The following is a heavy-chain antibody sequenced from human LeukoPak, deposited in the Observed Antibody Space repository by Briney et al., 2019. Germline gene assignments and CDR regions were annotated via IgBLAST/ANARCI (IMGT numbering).Heavy chain of an antibody. J-gene: IGHJ4*02. V-gene: IGHV4-34*01. CDR3: ARGNKVVDIDY. Sequence: SETLSLTCAVYGGSFSGYYWSWIRQPPGKGLEWIGEINHSGSTNYNPSLKSRVTISVDTSKNQFSLKLSSVTAADTAVYYCARGNKVVDIDYWGQGTLVTVSS. CDR1: GGSFSGYY. D-gene: IGHD2-15*01. CDR2: INHSGST.